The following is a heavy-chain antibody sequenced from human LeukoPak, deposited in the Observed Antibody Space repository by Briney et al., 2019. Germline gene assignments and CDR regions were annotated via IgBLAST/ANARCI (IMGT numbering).Heavy chain of an antibody. Sequence: SVKVSCKASGYTFTSYGISWVRQAPGQGLEWMGWISAYNGNTNYAQKLQGRVTMTTDTSTSTAYMELRSLRSDDTAVYYCARESPNYGDSYYYYYYYMDVWGKGTTVTVSS. CDR2: ISAYNGNT. J-gene: IGHJ6*03. CDR1: GYTFTSYG. CDR3: ARESPNYGDSYYYYYYYMDV. D-gene: IGHD4-17*01. V-gene: IGHV1-18*01.